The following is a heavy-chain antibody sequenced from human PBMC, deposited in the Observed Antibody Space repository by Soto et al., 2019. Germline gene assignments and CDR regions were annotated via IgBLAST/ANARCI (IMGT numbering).Heavy chain of an antibody. CDR2: ISNSGST. CDR3: ATESGSTYGYFDY. CDR1: GGSVTSDEDY. J-gene: IGHJ4*02. Sequence: SETLSLTCTVSGGSVTSDEDYWSWIRKSPGKGLEWIGYISNSGSTGYNPSLKTRLSMSVDRSKNQFTLRLTSVTAADTAVYFCATESGSTYGYFDYWGQGTQVTVSS. V-gene: IGHV4-30-4*01. D-gene: IGHD5-18*01.